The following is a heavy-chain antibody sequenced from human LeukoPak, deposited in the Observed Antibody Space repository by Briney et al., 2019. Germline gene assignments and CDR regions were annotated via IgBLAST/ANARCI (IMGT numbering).Heavy chain of an antibody. V-gene: IGHV3-7*01. CDR1: GFTFSSYW. Sequence: GGSLRLSCAASGFTFSSYWMSWVRQAPGKGLEWVANIKQDGSEKYYVDSVKGRFTISRDNAKNSLYLQMNSLRAEDTAVYYCARVDMITFGGVNGAFGIWGQGTMVTVSS. CDR2: IKQDGSEK. J-gene: IGHJ3*02. CDR3: ARVDMITFGGVNGAFGI. D-gene: IGHD3-16*01.